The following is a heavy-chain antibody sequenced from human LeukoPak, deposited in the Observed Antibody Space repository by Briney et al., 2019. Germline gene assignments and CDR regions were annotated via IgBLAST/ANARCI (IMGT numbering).Heavy chain of an antibody. CDR2: IYHSGST. V-gene: IGHV4-38-2*01. J-gene: IGHJ4*02. D-gene: IGHD3-22*01. Sequence: SETLSLTCAVSGYSISSGYYWGWIKQPPRKGLEWIGSIYHSGSTYYNPSFKSRVTISVDTSKNQFSLKLSSVTAADTAVYYCARIWIDGSSGYYYGEYYFDYWGQGTLVTVSS. CDR1: GYSISSGYY. CDR3: ARIWIDGSSGYYYGEYYFDY.